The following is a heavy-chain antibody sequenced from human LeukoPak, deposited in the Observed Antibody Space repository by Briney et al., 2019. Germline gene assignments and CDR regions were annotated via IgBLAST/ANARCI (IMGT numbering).Heavy chain of an antibody. D-gene: IGHD5-12*01. CDR1: GYTFTIYG. Sequence: ASVKVSYKASGYTFTIYGISWVRQAPGKGLEGMGWISAYNGNTNYAQKLQGRVTMTTDTSTSTAYMELRSLRSDDTAVYYCARGYSGYENWFDPWGQGTLVTVSS. CDR3: ARGYSGYENWFDP. V-gene: IGHV1-18*04. J-gene: IGHJ5*02. CDR2: ISAYNGNT.